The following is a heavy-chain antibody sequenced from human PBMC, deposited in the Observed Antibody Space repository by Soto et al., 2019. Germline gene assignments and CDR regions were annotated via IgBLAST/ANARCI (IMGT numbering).Heavy chain of an antibody. CDR3: AREPQYYDFWTDAFDV. CDR1: GYTFSDYS. Sequence: VQLVQSGAEVRKPGASVKVSCKASGYTFSDYSIHWVRQAPGQGLEWMAWISPNSGGTNYAQKFQGRVTLTRDTYISTAYMELNSLRSDDAVVYYCAREPQYYDFWTDAFDVWGQGTKVSVSS. D-gene: IGHD3-3*01. J-gene: IGHJ3*01. V-gene: IGHV1-2*02. CDR2: ISPNSGGT.